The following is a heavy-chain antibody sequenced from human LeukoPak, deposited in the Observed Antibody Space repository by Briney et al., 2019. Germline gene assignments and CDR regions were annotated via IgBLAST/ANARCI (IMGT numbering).Heavy chain of an antibody. V-gene: IGHV4-39*07. J-gene: IGHJ4*02. CDR1: GGSISSTSYY. CDR2: IYYSGST. CDR3: ARARLEVQLWDY. Sequence: PSETLSLTCTVSGGSISSTSYYWGWIRQPPGKGLEWIASIYYSGSTYDNPSLKSRVTVSVDTSKNQFSLKLSSVTAADTAVYYCARARLEVQLWDYWGQGTLVTVSS. D-gene: IGHD5-18*01.